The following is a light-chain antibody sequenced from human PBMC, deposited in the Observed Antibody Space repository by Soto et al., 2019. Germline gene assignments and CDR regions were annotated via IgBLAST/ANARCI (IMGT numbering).Light chain of an antibody. Sequence: QSVLTQPPSASRTPGQTVTISCSGSSSNIGSNFVYWYQQHSGTAPKHLFYKNNHRPPGVPDRFSASKSGTSASLAISGLRSEDGADYYCAAWDDSLSGPVFGGGTKLTVL. CDR2: KNN. CDR1: SSNIGSNF. V-gene: IGLV1-47*01. CDR3: AAWDDSLSGPV. J-gene: IGLJ2*01.